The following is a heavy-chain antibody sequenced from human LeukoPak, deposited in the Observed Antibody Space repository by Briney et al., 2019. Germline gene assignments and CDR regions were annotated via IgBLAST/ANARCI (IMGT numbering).Heavy chain of an antibody. CDR3: ARVRTHTIFGVVISEYYYYGMDV. J-gene: IGHJ6*02. V-gene: IGHV3-23*01. CDR2: ISGSGGST. Sequence: QSGGSLRLSCAASGFTFSSYAMSWVRQAPGKGLEWVSAISGSGGSTYYADSVKGRFTISRDNSKNTLYLQMNSLRAGDTAVYYCARVRTHTIFGVVISEYYYYGMDVWGQGTTVTVSS. D-gene: IGHD3-3*01. CDR1: GFTFSSYA.